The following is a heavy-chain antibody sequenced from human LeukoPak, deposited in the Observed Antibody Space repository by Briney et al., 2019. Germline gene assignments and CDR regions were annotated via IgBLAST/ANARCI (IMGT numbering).Heavy chain of an antibody. J-gene: IGHJ4*02. CDR1: GGSISSSSYY. Sequence: PSETLSLTCTVSGGSISSSSYYWGWIRQPPGKGLEWIGSIYYSGSTYYNPSLKSRVTISVDTSKNQFSLKLSSVTAADTAVYYCASATYYYGSGSFLGFDYWGQGTLVTVSS. CDR3: ASATYYYGSGSFLGFDY. V-gene: IGHV4-39*07. CDR2: IYYSGST. D-gene: IGHD3-10*01.